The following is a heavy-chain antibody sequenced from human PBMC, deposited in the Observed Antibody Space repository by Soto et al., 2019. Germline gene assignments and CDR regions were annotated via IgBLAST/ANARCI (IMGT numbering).Heavy chain of an antibody. J-gene: IGHJ3*02. V-gene: IGHV3-23*01. Sequence: PGGSLSLPCAASGFTFSSYAMSWVRQAPGKGLEWVSAISGSGGSTYYADSVKGRFTISRDRSKNTLYLQMNSLRAEDTAVYYCAKTRGGTAWLLEAFAIWGQGTMVTVSS. CDR3: AKTRGGTAWLLEAFAI. D-gene: IGHD2-21*02. CDR2: ISGSGGST. CDR1: GFTFSSYA.